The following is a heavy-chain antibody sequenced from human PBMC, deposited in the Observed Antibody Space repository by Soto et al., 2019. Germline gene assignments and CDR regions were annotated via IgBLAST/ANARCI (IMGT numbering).Heavy chain of an antibody. V-gene: IGHV4-39*01. J-gene: IGHJ4*02. CDR2: IYYRGAT. CDR1: GASISSSDYH. CDR3: VSLKHDFWSGYLVDN. D-gene: IGHD3-3*01. Sequence: LTCTVSGASISSSDYHWGWVRQPPGKGLEWIGSIYYRGATYYNLSLKSRLTISIDTSNNQFSLKLTSLTAADTAVFYCVSLKHDFWSGYLVDNWGQGTLVTVYS.